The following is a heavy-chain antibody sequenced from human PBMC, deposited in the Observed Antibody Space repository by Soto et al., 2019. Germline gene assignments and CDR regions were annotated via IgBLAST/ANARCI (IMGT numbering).Heavy chain of an antibody. J-gene: IGHJ5*02. CDR2: MQHTGNT. CDR1: GASIRSYH. Sequence: QVQLQESGPGRVKPSETLSLTCAVSGASIRSYHWSWIRQPAGKGLEWIGRMQHTGNTNYTPSLKSRVTMSVDTSKNQISLKMTSVTAAATAVYFRAKVVSSRRWFDPWGQGILVIVSS. CDR3: AKVVSSRRWFDP. V-gene: IGHV4-4*07. D-gene: IGHD3-16*01.